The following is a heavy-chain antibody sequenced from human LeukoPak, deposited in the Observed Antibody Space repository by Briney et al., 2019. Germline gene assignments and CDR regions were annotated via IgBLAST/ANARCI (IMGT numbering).Heavy chain of an antibody. CDR1: GGIFSSYT. D-gene: IGHD3-22*01. Sequence: SVTVSCKASGGIFSSYTISWVRQAPGQGVEWVGRIIPILGIANSAQKFQGRVTITADKSTSTAYMELSSLRSDDTAVYYCARTPYYEGAEYFQHWGQGTLVTVSS. J-gene: IGHJ1*01. V-gene: IGHV1-69*02. CDR3: ARTPYYEGAEYFQH. CDR2: IIPILGIA.